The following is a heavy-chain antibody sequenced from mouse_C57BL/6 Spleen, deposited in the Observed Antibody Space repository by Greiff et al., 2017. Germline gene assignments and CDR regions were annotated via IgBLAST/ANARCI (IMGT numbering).Heavy chain of an antibody. CDR3: ARSGDSSGPFAY. Sequence: VQLQQSGAELVKPGASVKLSCTASGFNIKDYYMHWVKQRTEQGLEWIGRIDPEDGETKYAPKFPGKATITADTSSNTAYLQLSSLTSEDTAVYYCARSGDSSGPFAYWGQGTLVTVSA. CDR2: IDPEDGET. V-gene: IGHV14-2*01. CDR1: GFNIKDYY. D-gene: IGHD3-2*02. J-gene: IGHJ3*01.